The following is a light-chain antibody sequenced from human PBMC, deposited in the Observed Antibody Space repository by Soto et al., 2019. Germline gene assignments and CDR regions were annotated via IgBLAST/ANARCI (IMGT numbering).Light chain of an antibody. J-gene: IGKJ1*01. CDR2: RAS. V-gene: IGKV3-20*01. Sequence: EIVLTQSPGTLSLSPGERATLSCRASQSISSSQLAWYQHTPGQTPRLLIYRASSRVTGIPDRFSGSGSGTDFTLSISILEPEDFAVYYCLPYGASPWTFGQGTKVEMK. CDR3: LPYGASPWT. CDR1: QSISSSQ.